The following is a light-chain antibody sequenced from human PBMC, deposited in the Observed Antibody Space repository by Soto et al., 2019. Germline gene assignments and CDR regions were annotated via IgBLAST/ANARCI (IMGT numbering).Light chain of an antibody. CDR3: QSYDSSRSGV. CDR1: SSNIGAGYD. V-gene: IGLV1-40*01. CDR2: GNS. J-gene: IGLJ3*02. Sequence: QLVLTQPPSVSGAPGQRVTISCTGSSSNIGAGYDVHWYQQLPGTAPKLLIYGNSNRPSGVPDRFSGSKSGTSASLAITGLQAEDEADYYCQSYDSSRSGVFGGGTKLTVL.